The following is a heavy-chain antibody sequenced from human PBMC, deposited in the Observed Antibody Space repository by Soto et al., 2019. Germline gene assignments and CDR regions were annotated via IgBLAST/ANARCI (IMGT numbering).Heavy chain of an antibody. V-gene: IGHV1-46*01. CDR1: GYTFTSYY. Sequence: ASVKVSCKASGYTFTSYYMHWVRQAPGQGLEWMGIINPSGGSTSYAQKFQGRVTMTRDTSTSTVYMELSSLRSEDTAVYYCAREGAVAGTGNWFDPWGQGTLVTVSS. CDR2: INPSGGST. D-gene: IGHD6-19*01. CDR3: AREGAVAGTGNWFDP. J-gene: IGHJ5*02.